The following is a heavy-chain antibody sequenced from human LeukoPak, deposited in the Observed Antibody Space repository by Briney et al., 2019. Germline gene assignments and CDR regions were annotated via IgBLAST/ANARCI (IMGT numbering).Heavy chain of an antibody. V-gene: IGHV1-69*13. CDR2: IIPIFGTA. J-gene: IGHJ4*02. CDR3: AREVLGNFDY. Sequence: GASVKVSCKASGGTFSSYAISWVRQAPGQGLEWMGGIIPIFGTANYAQKFQGRVTITADESTSTAYMGLSSLRSEDTAVYYCAREVLGNFDYWGQGTLVTVSS. D-gene: IGHD4/OR15-4a*01. CDR1: GGTFSSYA.